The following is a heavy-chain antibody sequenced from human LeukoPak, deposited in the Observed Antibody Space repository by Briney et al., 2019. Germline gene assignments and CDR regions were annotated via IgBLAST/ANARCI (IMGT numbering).Heavy chain of an antibody. Sequence: SVKVSCKASGGTLSSYAISWVRQAPGQGLGWMGGIIPIFGTANYAQKFQGRVTITAVESMSTAYMELSSLRSEDTAVYYCARGWLAETTVVTPYNYWGQGTLVTVSS. J-gene: IGHJ4*02. D-gene: IGHD2-21*02. CDR2: IIPIFGTA. CDR1: GGTLSSYA. CDR3: ARGWLAETTVVTPYNY. V-gene: IGHV1-69*01.